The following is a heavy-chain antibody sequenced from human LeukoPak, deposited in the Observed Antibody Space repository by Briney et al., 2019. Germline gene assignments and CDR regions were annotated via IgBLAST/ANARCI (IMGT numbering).Heavy chain of an antibody. CDR2: IYYSGST. CDR3: ARDYAPYYYYYYMDV. D-gene: IGHD3-16*01. J-gene: IGHJ6*03. CDR1: GGSISSSSYY. Sequence: SETLSLTCTVSGGSISSSSYYWGWIRQPPGKGLEWIGSIYYSGSTYYNPSLKSRVTISVDTSKNQFSLKLSSVTAADTAVYYCARDYAPYYYYYYMDVWGKGTTVTVSS. V-gene: IGHV4-39*07.